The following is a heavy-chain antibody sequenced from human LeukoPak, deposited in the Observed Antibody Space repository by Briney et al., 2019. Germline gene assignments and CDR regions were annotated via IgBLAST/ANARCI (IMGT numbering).Heavy chain of an antibody. CDR2: IYTSGST. CDR3: ARPYSSGYRGAFDI. D-gene: IGHD6-19*01. Sequence: PSETLSLTCTVSGGSISSYYWSWIRQPAGKGLGWIGRIYTSGSTNYNPSLKSRVTMSVDTSKNQFSLKLSSVTAADTAVYYCARPYSSGYRGAFDIWGQGTMVTVSS. J-gene: IGHJ3*02. V-gene: IGHV4-4*07. CDR1: GGSISSYY.